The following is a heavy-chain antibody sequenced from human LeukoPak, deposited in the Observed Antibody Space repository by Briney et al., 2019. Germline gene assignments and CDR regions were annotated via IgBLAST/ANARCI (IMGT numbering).Heavy chain of an antibody. D-gene: IGHD2-2*02. Sequence: SETLSLTCTVSGGSISSGDYYWSWIRQPPGKGLEWIGYIYYSGSTYYNPSLKSRVTISVDTSKNQFSLKLSSVTAADTAVYYCARGPQDIVVVPAAILPYFDYWGQGTLVTVSS. CDR3: ARGPQDIVVVPAAILPYFDY. CDR2: IYYSGST. V-gene: IGHV4-30-4*08. CDR1: GGSISSGDYY. J-gene: IGHJ4*02.